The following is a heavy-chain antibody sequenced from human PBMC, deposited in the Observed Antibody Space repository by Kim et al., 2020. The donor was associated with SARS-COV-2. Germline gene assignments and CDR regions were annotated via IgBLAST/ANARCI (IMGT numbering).Heavy chain of an antibody. CDR3: ALLAYGDSNDPDAFDI. D-gene: IGHD4-17*01. CDR2: IYYEGST. J-gene: IGHJ3*02. CDR1: GGSVSPYY. V-gene: IGHV4-59*08. Sequence: SETLSLTCTVSGGSVSPYYWSWIRQPPGKGLEWIAYIYYEGSTNYHPSLNGRVTISIDTSRYQFSMMLRSATATDPAVNYCALLAYGDSNDPDAFDIWG.